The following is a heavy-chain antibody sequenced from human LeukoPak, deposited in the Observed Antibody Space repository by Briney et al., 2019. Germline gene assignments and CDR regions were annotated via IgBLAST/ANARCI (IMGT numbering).Heavy chain of an antibody. D-gene: IGHD6-25*01. V-gene: IGHV1-2*02. CDR2: INPNTGDT. Sequence: ASVKVSCKASGYTFTGYYLVCVRQAPGQGLEWMGWINPNTGDTNYAQKFQGRVTMTRDTSISAAYMELRRLRPDDTAIYYCAKNQAGPRSSADVWGKGTTVTVSS. CDR3: AKNQAGPRSSADV. J-gene: IGHJ6*04. CDR1: GYTFTGYY.